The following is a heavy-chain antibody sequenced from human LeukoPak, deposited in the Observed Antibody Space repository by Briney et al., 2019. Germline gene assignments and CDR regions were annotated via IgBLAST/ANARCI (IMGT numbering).Heavy chain of an antibody. CDR3: ARGKGDGYSSSWYYFDY. D-gene: IGHD6-13*01. CDR1: GFTVSSNY. J-gene: IGHJ4*02. Sequence: PGGPLRLSCAASGFTVSSNYMSWVRQAPGKGLEWVSVIYSGGSTYYADSVKGRFTISRDNSKNTLYLQMNSLRAEDTAVYYCARGKGDGYSSSWYYFDYWGQGTLVTVSS. V-gene: IGHV3-53*01. CDR2: IYSGGST.